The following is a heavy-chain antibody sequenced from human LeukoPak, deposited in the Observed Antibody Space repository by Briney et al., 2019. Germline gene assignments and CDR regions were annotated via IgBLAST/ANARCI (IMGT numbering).Heavy chain of an antibody. CDR1: GFTFSSYA. J-gene: IGHJ4*02. D-gene: IGHD1-20*01. CDR2: ILYDGSNK. V-gene: IGHV3-30-3*01. CDR3: ARAREYNWNDGTYDY. Sequence: PGGSLRLSCAASGFTFSSYAMHWVRQAPGKGLEWVAVILYDGSNKYYADSVKGRFTISRDNSKNTLYLQMNSLRAEDTAVYYCARAREYNWNDGTYDYWGQGTLVTVSS.